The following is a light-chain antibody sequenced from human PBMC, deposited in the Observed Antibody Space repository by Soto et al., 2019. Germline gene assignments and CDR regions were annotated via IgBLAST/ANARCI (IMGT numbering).Light chain of an antibody. J-gene: IGKJ2*01. CDR2: DAS. CDR3: QQRSNGPPRYI. V-gene: IGKV3-11*01. CDR1: QSVSSY. Sequence: EIVLTQTPATLSLSPGERATLSCRASQSVSSYLAWYQQRPGQAPRLLIYDASDRATGIPARFSGSGSGTDFTLTIRRLEPEDFAVYYCQQRSNGPPRYIFGQGTKLEIK.